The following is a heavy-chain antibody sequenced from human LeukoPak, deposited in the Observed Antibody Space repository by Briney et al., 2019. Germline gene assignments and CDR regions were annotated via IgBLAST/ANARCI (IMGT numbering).Heavy chain of an antibody. CDR2: ISYDGSNK. Sequence: GGSLRLSCAASGFTFSSYAMHWVRQAPGKGLEWVAVISYDGSNKYYADSVKGRFTISRDNSKNTLYLQMNSLRAEDTAVYYCGREEYCSGGSGGTALYYNGRDVWGKGTTVTVSS. J-gene: IGHJ6*04. CDR3: GREEYCSGGSGGTALYYNGRDV. CDR1: GFTFSSYA. V-gene: IGHV3-30-3*01. D-gene: IGHD2-15*01.